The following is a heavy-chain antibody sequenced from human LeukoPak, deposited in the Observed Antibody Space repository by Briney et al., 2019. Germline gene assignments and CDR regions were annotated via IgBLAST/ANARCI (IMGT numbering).Heavy chain of an antibody. D-gene: IGHD6-13*01. CDR1: GFTFSSYS. J-gene: IGHJ3*01. CDR2: ISSSSSYI. V-gene: IGHV3-21*01. CDR3: ARGGIAAAGT. Sequence: GGSLRLSCAASGFTFSSYSMNWVRQAPGKGLEWVSSISSSSSYIYHADSVKGRFTISRDNAKNSLYLQMNSLRAEDTAVYYCARGGIAAAGTWGQGTMVTVSS.